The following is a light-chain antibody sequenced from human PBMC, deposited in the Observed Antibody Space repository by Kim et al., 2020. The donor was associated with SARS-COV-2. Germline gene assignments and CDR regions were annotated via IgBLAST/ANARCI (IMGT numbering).Light chain of an antibody. J-gene: IGKJ1*01. V-gene: IGKV1-9*01. CDR1: QGINNY. Sequence: ASVRDRVTITCRASQGINNYLAWYQQNPGKAPKLLIYGASTLQSGVPSRFSGSGSGTDFTLTISSLQPEDFATYSCHQFDSYPRSFGQGTKVDIK. CDR2: GAS. CDR3: HQFDSYPRS.